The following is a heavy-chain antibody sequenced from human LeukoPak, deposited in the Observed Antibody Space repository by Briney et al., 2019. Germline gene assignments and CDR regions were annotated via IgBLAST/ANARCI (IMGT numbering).Heavy chain of an antibody. J-gene: IGHJ6*03. Sequence: PSETLSLTCTVSGGSISSGGYFWSWIRQPAGKGLEWIGRFYASGSTNYNPSLQSRVTISVDTSKNQFSLKLSSVTAADTAVYYCARAYSNYVVHYYYMDVWGKGTTVTVSS. CDR2: FYASGST. V-gene: IGHV4-61*02. D-gene: IGHD4-11*01. CDR3: ARAYSNYVVHYYYMDV. CDR1: GGSISSGGYF.